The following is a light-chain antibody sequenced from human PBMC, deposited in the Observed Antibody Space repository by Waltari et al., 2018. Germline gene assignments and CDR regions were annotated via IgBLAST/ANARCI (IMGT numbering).Light chain of an antibody. CDR2: KAS. J-gene: IGKJ2*01. CDR1: QSISSW. CDR3: QQYNSYPYT. V-gene: IGKV1-5*03. Sequence: DIQMTQSPSTLSASVGDRVTITCRASQSISSWLAWYQQKPGKAPKLMIYKASSLESGVPSRFSGSGSGTEFTLTISSLQPDDFATYYCQQYNSYPYTFGQGTKLEIK.